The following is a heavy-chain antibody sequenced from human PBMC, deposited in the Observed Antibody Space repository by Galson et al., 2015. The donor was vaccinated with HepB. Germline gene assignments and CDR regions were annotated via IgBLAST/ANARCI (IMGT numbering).Heavy chain of an antibody. CDR3: ARARPHSSNCSGGSCYSEIDY. V-gene: IGHV4-31*03. J-gene: IGHJ4*02. CDR2: IYYSGST. CDR1: GGSISSGGYY. D-gene: IGHD2-15*01. Sequence: TLSLTCTVSGGSISSGGYYWSWIRQHPGKGLEWIGYIYYSGSTYYNPSLKSRVTISVDTSKSQFSLKLSSVTAADTAVYYCARARPHSSNCSGGSCYSEIDYWGQGTLVTVSS.